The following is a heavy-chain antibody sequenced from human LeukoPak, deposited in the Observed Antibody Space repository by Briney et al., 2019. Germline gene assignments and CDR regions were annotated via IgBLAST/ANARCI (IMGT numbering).Heavy chain of an antibody. J-gene: IGHJ3*02. CDR1: GYSITTNY. CDR2: IDHIGDT. V-gene: IGHV4-38-2*02. D-gene: IGHD1-26*01. CDR3: ARVYWRLGAHDAFDI. Sequence: PSETLSLTCTVSGYSITTNYWGWIRQPPGQGLEWIRTIDHIGDTFYNPSLTSRVSISVDTSKNHFSLNLTSVTATDTALYYCARVYWRLGAHDAFDIWGQGTMVTVSS.